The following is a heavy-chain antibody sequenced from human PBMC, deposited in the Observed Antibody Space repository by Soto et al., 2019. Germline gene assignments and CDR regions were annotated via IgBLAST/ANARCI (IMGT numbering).Heavy chain of an antibody. CDR1: GFTVSSNY. V-gene: IGHV3-66*01. D-gene: IGHD4-17*01. J-gene: IGHJ4*02. CDR3: ARDYGDYYFDY. CDR2: IYSGGST. Sequence: EVQLVESGGGLVQPGGSLRLSCAASGFTVSSNYMSWVRQAPGKGLEWVSVIYSGGSTYYADSVKGRFTISRDNSKNTLYLQMNSLRAEATAVYYCARDYGDYYFDYWGQGTLVTVSS.